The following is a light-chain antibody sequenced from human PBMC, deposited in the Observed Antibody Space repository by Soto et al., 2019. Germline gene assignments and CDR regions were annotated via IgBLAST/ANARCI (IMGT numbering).Light chain of an antibody. CDR1: MRDDGAYNL. CDR2: EVR. V-gene: IGLV2-14*01. Sequence: QSALTQPASVSGSPGQSITISCAGTMRDDGAYNLVSWYQQHPGRAPQLIIYEVRNRPSGISFRFSGSKSGNTASLTISGLQAEDEADYYCSSYTSKSSLIFGGGTKVTVL. CDR3: SSYTSKSSLI. J-gene: IGLJ2*01.